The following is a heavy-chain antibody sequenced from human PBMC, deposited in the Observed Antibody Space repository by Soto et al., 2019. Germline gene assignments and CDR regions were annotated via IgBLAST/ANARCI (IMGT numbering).Heavy chain of an antibody. CDR2: IHPGDSET. J-gene: IGHJ1*01. Sequence: PGESLKISCKGSGYSFTSYWIGWVRQMPGKGLEWMGIIHPGDSETRHSPSFQGQVTISADKSTSTAYLQWSSLKASDTAMYYCARLESSRLEPRYFQHWGQGTLVTVSS. CDR1: GYSFTSYW. D-gene: IGHD6-13*01. CDR3: ARLESSRLEPRYFQH. V-gene: IGHV5-51*01.